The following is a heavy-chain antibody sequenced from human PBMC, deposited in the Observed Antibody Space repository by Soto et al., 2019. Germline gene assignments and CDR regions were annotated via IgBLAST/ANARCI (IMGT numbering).Heavy chain of an antibody. V-gene: IGHV3-21*01. CDR2: ISSSGNYI. D-gene: IGHD3-10*01. J-gene: IGHJ4*02. Sequence: LRLSCAASGFTFSSYGMNWVRQAPGKGLEWVSSISSSGNYIYYADSVKGRFTISRDNAKNSLYLQMNSLRAEDTAVYYCANGYGSTIWGQGTLVTVSS. CDR3: ANGYGSTI. CDR1: GFTFSSYG.